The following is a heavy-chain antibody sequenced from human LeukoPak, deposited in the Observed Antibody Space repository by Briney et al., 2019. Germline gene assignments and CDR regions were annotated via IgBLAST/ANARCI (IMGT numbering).Heavy chain of an antibody. CDR2: INHSGST. CDR1: GGSFSGYY. D-gene: IGHD1-14*01. J-gene: IGHJ4*02. Sequence: PSETLSLTCAVYGGSFSGYYWSWIRQPPGKGLERIGEINHSGSTNYNPSLKSRVTISVDTSKNQFSLKLSSVTAADTAVYYCARGLPTKPFDYWGQGTLVTVSS. CDR3: ARGLPTKPFDY. V-gene: IGHV4-34*01.